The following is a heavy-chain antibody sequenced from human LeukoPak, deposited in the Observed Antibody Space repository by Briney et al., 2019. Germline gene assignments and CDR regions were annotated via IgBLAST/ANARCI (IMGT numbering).Heavy chain of an antibody. Sequence: PGGSLRLSCAASGFTFSSYAMSWVRQAPGKGLEWVSAISGSGGSTYYADSVKGRFTISRDNSKNTLYLQMNSLRAEDTAVYYCAKGPGAYYNDSSSYYPSSFDYWGQGTLVIVSS. J-gene: IGHJ4*02. CDR3: AKGPGAYYNDSSSYYPSSFDY. V-gene: IGHV3-23*01. CDR1: GFTFSSYA. D-gene: IGHD3-22*01. CDR2: ISGSGGST.